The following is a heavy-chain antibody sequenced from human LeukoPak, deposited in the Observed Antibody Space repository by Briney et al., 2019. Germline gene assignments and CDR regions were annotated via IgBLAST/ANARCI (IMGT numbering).Heavy chain of an antibody. Sequence: ETLSLTCTVSGGSISSSSYYWGWIRQPPGKGLEWVSSIDSSGGYMFYADSVKGRFIISRDNAKDSLYLQMNSLRVEDAAVYYCLRGDRRDYWGQGTLVTVSS. CDR3: LRGDRRDY. V-gene: IGHV3-21*06. J-gene: IGHJ4*02. CDR2: IDSSGGYM. CDR1: GGSISSSS.